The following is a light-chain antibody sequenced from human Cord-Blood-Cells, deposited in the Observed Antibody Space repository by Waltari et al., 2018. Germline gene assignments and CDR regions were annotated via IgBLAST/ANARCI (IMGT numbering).Light chain of an antibody. J-gene: IGLJ2*01. CDR2: GKN. CDR1: RLRSYY. V-gene: IGLV3-19*01. CDR3: NSRDSSGSRVV. Sequence: SSELNQDPAVSVALGQTVRITCQGDRLRSYYASWYQQKPGQAPVLVIYGKNNRPSRIPGRSAGFSAGNTGSLAIPGAQAEDEADYYGNSRDSSGSRVVFGGGTKLTVL.